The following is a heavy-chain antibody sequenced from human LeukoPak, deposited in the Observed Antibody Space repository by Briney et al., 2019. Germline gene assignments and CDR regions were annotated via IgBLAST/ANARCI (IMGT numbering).Heavy chain of an antibody. CDR3: ARSPDSSGWYTGDY. V-gene: IGHV3-48*02. CDR2: ISSSGSTI. Sequence: GGSLRLSCAASGFTFSTYSMNWVRQAPGKGLEWVSYISSSGSTIHYADSVKGRFTISRDSAKNSLFLQMNSLRDEDTAVYYCARSPDSSGWYTGDYWGQGTLVTVSS. CDR1: GFTFSTYS. J-gene: IGHJ4*02. D-gene: IGHD6-19*01.